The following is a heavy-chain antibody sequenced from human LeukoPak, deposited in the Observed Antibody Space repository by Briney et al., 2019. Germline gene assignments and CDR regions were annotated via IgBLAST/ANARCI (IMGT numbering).Heavy chain of an antibody. CDR1: GFTFSSYS. CDR2: ISSSSSSI. CDR3: AREPAAAGRNWFDP. D-gene: IGHD6-13*01. V-gene: IGHV3-48*01. Sequence: GGSLRLSCAASGFTFSSYSMNWVRQAPGKGPEWVSYISSSSSSIYYADSVKGRFTISRDNAKNSLYLQMNSLRAEDTAVYYCAREPAAAGRNWFDPWGQGTLVTVSS. J-gene: IGHJ5*02.